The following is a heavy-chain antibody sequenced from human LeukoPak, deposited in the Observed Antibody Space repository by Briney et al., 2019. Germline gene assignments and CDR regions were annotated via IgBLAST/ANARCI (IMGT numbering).Heavy chain of an antibody. CDR1: GFTFSTYA. Sequence: GGSLRLSCAASGFTFSTYAMSWVRQAPARGLEWVSSLRGDGDTFYADSVKGRFTLSRDESRNTVYLQMNNLRVEDTAVYFCAKASWVSSADAVLWGQGTLVTVSS. CDR2: LRGDGDT. CDR3: AKASWVSSADAVL. J-gene: IGHJ4*02. V-gene: IGHV3-23*01. D-gene: IGHD3-3*02.